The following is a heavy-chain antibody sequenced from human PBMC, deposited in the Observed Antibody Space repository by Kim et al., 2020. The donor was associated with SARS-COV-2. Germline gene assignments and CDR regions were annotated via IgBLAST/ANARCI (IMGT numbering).Heavy chain of an antibody. CDR2: LYYTSNT. D-gene: IGHD3-3*01. CDR1: GGSVSSHANY. Sequence: SETLSLTCTVSGGSVSSHANYWSWIRQPPGKGLEWIGYLYYTSNTNYNPSLRGRVTISPDASKNQFSLRLSSVTAADTAVYFCARVSFYAFDFWGQGT. J-gene: IGHJ3*01. V-gene: IGHV4-61*08. CDR3: ARVSFYAFDF.